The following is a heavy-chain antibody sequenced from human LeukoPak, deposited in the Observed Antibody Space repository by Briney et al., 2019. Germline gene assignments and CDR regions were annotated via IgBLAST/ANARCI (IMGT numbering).Heavy chain of an antibody. Sequence: SETLSLTCTVSGGSISSSSYYWGWIRQPPGKGLEWIGSIYYSGSTYYNPSLKRRVTISVDTSKNQFSLKLSSVTAADTAVYYCARMSGMVVRGVIPDYYYMDVWGKGTTVTVSS. CDR3: ARMSGMVVRGVIPDYYYMDV. CDR2: IYYSGST. D-gene: IGHD3-10*01. V-gene: IGHV4-39*01. CDR1: GGSISSSSYY. J-gene: IGHJ6*03.